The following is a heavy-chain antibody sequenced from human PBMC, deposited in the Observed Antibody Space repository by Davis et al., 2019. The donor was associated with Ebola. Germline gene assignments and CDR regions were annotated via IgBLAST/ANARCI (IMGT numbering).Heavy chain of an antibody. D-gene: IGHD6-19*01. CDR1: GGPFNGYY. CDR2: IDHSGTT. Sequence: SETLSLTCAVYGGPFNGYYWSWIRQPPAKGLEWIAEIDHSGTTNYNSSLKSRVTMSVDTSKNQFSLKLSSVTAADTAVYYCARMSGWYRDAFDIWGQGTMVTVSS. CDR3: ARMSGWYRDAFDI. J-gene: IGHJ3*02. V-gene: IGHV4-34*01.